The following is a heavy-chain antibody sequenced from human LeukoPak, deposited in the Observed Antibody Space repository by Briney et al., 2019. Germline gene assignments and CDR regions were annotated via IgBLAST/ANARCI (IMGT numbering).Heavy chain of an antibody. Sequence: SETLSLTCAVCGGSFSGYYWSWIRQPPGKGLEWIGEINHSGSTNYNPSLKSRVTISVDTSKNQFSLKLSSVTAADTAVYYCARRGRGYRSSTSCYRAGAFDIWGQGTMVTVSS. V-gene: IGHV4-34*01. CDR1: GGSFSGYY. CDR3: ARRGRGYRSSTSCYRAGAFDI. CDR2: INHSGST. J-gene: IGHJ3*02. D-gene: IGHD2-2*02.